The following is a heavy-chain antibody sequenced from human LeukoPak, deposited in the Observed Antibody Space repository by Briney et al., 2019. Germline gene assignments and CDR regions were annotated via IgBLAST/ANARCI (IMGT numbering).Heavy chain of an antibody. CDR3: ARGDEYSYGYSGPIDY. Sequence: GGSLRLSCAASGFIFTTYSMNWVRQAPGKGLEWVSSIDSSSGYIYYADSVKGRFTISRDNAKNSLHLQMNSLRAEDTATYYCARGDEYSYGYSGPIDYWGQGTLVTVSS. D-gene: IGHD5-18*01. J-gene: IGHJ4*02. V-gene: IGHV3-21*01. CDR2: IDSSSGYI. CDR1: GFIFTTYS.